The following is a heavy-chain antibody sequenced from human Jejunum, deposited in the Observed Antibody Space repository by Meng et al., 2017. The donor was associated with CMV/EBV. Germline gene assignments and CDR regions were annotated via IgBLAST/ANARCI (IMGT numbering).Heavy chain of an antibody. CDR2: GFHGGDT. D-gene: IGHD1/OR15-1a*01. J-gene: IGHJ4*02. V-gene: IGHV4-39*06. Sequence: WGWSGEPPGRGLEWIGTGFHGGDTYYKSSLSSRITISVDATKSQVTLNLRSVTAADTAVYYCTRDPWSQVEQRWGHYFDSWGQGTLVTVSS. CDR3: TRDPWSQVEQRWGHYFDS.